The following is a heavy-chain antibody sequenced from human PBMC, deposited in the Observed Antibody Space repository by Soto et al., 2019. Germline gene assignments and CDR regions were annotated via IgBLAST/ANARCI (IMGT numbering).Heavy chain of an antibody. D-gene: IGHD3-10*01. J-gene: IGHJ4*02. CDR2: ISYDGSNK. Sequence: HPGGSLRLSCAASGFTFSSYGMHWVRQAPGKGLEWVAVISYDGSNKYYADSVKGRFTISRDNSKNTLYLQMNSLRAEDTAVYYCAKDSGTYYPDYWGQGTLVTVSS. CDR3: AKDSGTYYPDY. CDR1: GFTFSSYG. V-gene: IGHV3-30*18.